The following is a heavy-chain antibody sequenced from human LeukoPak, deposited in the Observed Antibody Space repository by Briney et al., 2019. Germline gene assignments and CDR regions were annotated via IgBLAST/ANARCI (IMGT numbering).Heavy chain of an antibody. V-gene: IGHV3-20*04. CDR1: GFTFDDYG. CDR2: INWNGGST. D-gene: IGHD4-23*01. Sequence: GGSLRLSCAASGFTFDDYGMSWVRQAPGKGLEWVSGINWNGGSTGYADSVKGRFTISRDNAKNSLYLQMNSLRAEDTALYYCARTYGGTVYYYYYYMDVWGKGTTVTVSS. J-gene: IGHJ6*03. CDR3: ARTYGGTVYYYYYYMDV.